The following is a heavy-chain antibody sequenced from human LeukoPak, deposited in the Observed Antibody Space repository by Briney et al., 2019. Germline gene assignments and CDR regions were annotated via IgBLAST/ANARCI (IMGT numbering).Heavy chain of an antibody. V-gene: IGHV1-2*02. CDR2: INPNGGNT. J-gene: IGHJ5*02. CDR1: GYTFTNYY. Sequence: ASVKISCKASGYTFTNYYLHWVRQAPGQGLERMGWINPNGGNTNYAQKFQGRVTMTRDTSISTAYMELSSLRSDDTAVYYCARLAAPPSWGQGTLVTVSS. D-gene: IGHD6-13*01. CDR3: ARLAAPPS.